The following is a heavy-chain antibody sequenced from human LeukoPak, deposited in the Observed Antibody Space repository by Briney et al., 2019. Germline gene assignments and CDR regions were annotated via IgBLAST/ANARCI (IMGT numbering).Heavy chain of an antibody. Sequence: ASVKVSCKASGYTFTSYDINWVRQATGQGLEWMGWMNPNSGNTGYAQKFQGRVTMTRNTSISTAYMELSSLRSEDTAVYYCARGRYSYGREGWFDPWAREPWSPSPQ. V-gene: IGHV1-8*01. J-gene: IGHJ5*02. CDR1: GYTFTSYD. CDR2: MNPNSGNT. CDR3: ARGRYSYGREGWFDP. D-gene: IGHD5-18*01.